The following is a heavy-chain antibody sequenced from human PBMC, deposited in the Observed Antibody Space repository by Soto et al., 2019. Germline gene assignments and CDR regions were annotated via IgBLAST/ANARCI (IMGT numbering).Heavy chain of an antibody. V-gene: IGHV3-30*18. CDR1: GFTFSSYG. D-gene: IGHD6-13*01. CDR2: ISYDGSNK. Sequence: GGSMRVSCAAAGFTFSSYGRHWVRQAPGKGLEWVAVISYDGSNKYYADSVKGRFTISRDNSKNTLYLQMNSLRAEDTAVYYCAKRGYSSSWYGGGYYYYGMDVWGQGTTVTVSS. CDR3: AKRGYSSSWYGGGYYYYGMDV. J-gene: IGHJ6*02.